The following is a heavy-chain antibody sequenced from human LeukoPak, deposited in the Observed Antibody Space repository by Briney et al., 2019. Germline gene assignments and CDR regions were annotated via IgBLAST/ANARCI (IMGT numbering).Heavy chain of an antibody. CDR1: GDSVSSNIAA. CDR3: ARTSNVFDY. D-gene: IGHD3-10*02. V-gene: IGHV6-1*01. Sequence: PSQTLSLPCAISGDSVSSNIAAWNWIRQSPSRGLEWLGRTYYRSKWHNEYAVSVKSRINIYPDTSKNQVSRQLSSVTPEDTAVYYCARTSNVFDYWGQGTLVTVSS. J-gene: IGHJ4*02. CDR2: TYYRSKWHN.